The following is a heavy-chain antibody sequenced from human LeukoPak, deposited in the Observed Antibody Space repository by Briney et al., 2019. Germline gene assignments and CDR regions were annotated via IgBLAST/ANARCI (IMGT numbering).Heavy chain of an antibody. J-gene: IGHJ6*03. Sequence: GGSLRLSCAASGFTFRSYWMSWVRRAPGKGLEWVANINQDGTEKYYVDSVKGRFTISRDNAKNSLYLQMNSLRAEDTAVYYCARGFQGDYYDSSGYYFDYYYYMDVWGKGTTVTISS. CDR2: INQDGTEK. V-gene: IGHV3-7*01. CDR1: GFTFRSYW. CDR3: ARGFQGDYYDSSGYYFDYYYYMDV. D-gene: IGHD3-22*01.